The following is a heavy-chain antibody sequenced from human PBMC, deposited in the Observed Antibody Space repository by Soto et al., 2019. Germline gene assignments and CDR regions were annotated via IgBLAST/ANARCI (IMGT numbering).Heavy chain of an antibody. D-gene: IGHD6-25*01. CDR1: GYTFSNYA. CDR2: ISADNSNT. CDR3: ARLLIPWDYSYGMDV. Sequence: QVQLVQSGAEVKKPGASVKVSCKASGYTFSNYAITWVRQAPGQGLEWMGWISADNSNTNYAQKLQGRVTMTTDTPTSTAYMELRSLRSDDTAVYYCARLLIPWDYSYGMDVWGQGTTVTVSS. J-gene: IGHJ6*02. V-gene: IGHV1-18*01.